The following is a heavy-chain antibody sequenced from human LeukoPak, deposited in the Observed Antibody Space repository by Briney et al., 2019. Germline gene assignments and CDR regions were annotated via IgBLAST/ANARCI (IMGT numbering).Heavy chain of an antibody. CDR3: ARDLMARGVL. V-gene: IGHV4-38-2*02. Sequence: SETLSLTCTVSGYSISSGYYWGWIRQPPGKGLEWIGSIYHSGSTYYNPSLKSRVTISVDTSKNQFSLKLSSVTAADTAVYYCARDLMARGVLWGQGTLVTVSS. J-gene: IGHJ4*02. D-gene: IGHD3-10*01. CDR1: GYSISSGYY. CDR2: IYHSGST.